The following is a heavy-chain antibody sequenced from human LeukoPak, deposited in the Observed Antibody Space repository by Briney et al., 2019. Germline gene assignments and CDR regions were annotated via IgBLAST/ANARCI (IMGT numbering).Heavy chain of an antibody. D-gene: IGHD3-16*01. CDR1: GFTFSSYA. Sequence: PGGSLRLSCVFSGFTFSSYAMSWVRQAPGKGLEWVSSLSGSGGSTYYADSVKGRFTISRDNSKNTLYLQMNSLRVEDTAVYYCAKDSLADIDYWGQGTLVTVSS. CDR3: AKDSLADIDY. CDR2: LSGSGGST. J-gene: IGHJ4*02. V-gene: IGHV3-23*01.